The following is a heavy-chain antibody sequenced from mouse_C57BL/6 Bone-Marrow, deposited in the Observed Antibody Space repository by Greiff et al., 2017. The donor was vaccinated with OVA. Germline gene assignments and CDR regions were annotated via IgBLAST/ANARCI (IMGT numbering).Heavy chain of an antibody. D-gene: IGHD1-1*01. V-gene: IGHV1-61*01. Sequence: QVQLQQPGAELVRPGSSVKLSCKASGYTFTSYWMDWVKQRPGQGLEWIGNIYPSDSETHYNQKFKDKATLTVDKSSSTAYMQLSSLTSEDSAVYYCARSRLGSSRDYWGQGTSVTVSS. CDR2: IYPSDSET. J-gene: IGHJ4*01. CDR1: GYTFTSYW. CDR3: ARSRLGSSRDY.